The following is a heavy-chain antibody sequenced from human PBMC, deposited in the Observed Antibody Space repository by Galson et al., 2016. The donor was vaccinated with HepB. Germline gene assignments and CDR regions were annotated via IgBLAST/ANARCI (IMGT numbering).Heavy chain of an antibody. CDR2: VSYDGGKK. V-gene: IGHV3-30-3*01. D-gene: IGHD2-15*01. CDR3: ARDHGFDGYCSRGSCYPDY. J-gene: IGHJ4*02. CDR1: GFTFSGYA. Sequence: SLRLSCAASGFTFSGYAMHWVRQAPGKGLEWVSLVSYDGGKKYYADSVKGRFTISRDNSKDTLYLQMNSLRAEDTAVYYCARDHGFDGYCSRGSCYPDYWGQGTLLSVSS.